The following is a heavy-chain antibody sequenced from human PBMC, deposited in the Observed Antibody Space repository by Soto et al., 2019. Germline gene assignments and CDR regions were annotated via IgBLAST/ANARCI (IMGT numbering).Heavy chain of an antibody. J-gene: IGHJ6*02. Sequence: QVHLQESGPGQVKPSGTLSLTCSVSGVSITSGNWWTWVRQSPGKGLEWIGEIWHSGSTHYNPSLESRVAISVDTSQSQFSLNLTAVTAAVTAVFYCGKGRGRLYGVDVWGQGTAVSVSS. CDR3: GKGRGRLYGVDV. CDR2: IWHSGST. CDR1: GVSITSGNW. D-gene: IGHD6-19*01. V-gene: IGHV4-4*02.